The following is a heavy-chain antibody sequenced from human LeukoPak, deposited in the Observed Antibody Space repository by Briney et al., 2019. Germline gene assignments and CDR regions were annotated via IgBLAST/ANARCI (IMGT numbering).Heavy chain of an antibody. CDR1: GGSISSYY. V-gene: IGHV4-59*01. Sequence: SETLSLTCTVSGGSISSYYWSWIRQPPGKGLEYIGYIYYSGSTNYNPSLKSRVTISVDTSKNQFSLKLRSVTAANTAVYYCARLGGVARVVTYYFDYWGQGTLVTVSS. CDR2: IYYSGST. D-gene: IGHD2/OR15-2a*01. J-gene: IGHJ4*02. CDR3: ARLGGVARVVTYYFDY.